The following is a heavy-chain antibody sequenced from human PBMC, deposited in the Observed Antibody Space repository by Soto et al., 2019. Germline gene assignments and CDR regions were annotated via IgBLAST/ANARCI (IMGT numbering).Heavy chain of an antibody. Sequence: LRLSCAASGFTFSSYGMHWVRQAPGKGLEWVAVISYDGSNKYYADSVKGRFTISRDNSKNTLYLQMNSLRAEDTAVYYCAKDRAYYDFWSGYYTGRGDRNYGMDVWGQGTTVTVSS. D-gene: IGHD3-3*01. J-gene: IGHJ6*02. CDR2: ISYDGSNK. V-gene: IGHV3-30*18. CDR1: GFTFSSYG. CDR3: AKDRAYYDFWSGYYTGRGDRNYGMDV.